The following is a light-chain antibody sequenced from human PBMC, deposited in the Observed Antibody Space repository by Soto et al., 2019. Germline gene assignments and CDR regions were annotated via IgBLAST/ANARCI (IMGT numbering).Light chain of an antibody. CDR1: TSDVGRYNY. V-gene: IGLV2-14*01. CDR3: NSYTTGTTWV. Sequence: QSALTQPAAVSGSPGQSITISCTGTTSDVGRYNYVSWHQQHPGKAPKLLIFDVSNRPSGVSDRFSGSKSGNTASLTISRLQAEDEADYYCNSYTTGTTWVFGGGTKLTVL. J-gene: IGLJ3*02. CDR2: DVS.